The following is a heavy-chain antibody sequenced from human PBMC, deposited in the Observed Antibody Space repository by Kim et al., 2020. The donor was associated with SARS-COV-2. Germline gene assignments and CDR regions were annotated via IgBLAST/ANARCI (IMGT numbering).Heavy chain of an antibody. CDR1: GGSFSGYY. CDR2: INHSGST. V-gene: IGHV4-34*01. Sequence: SETLSLTCAVYGGSFSGYYWSWIRQPPGKGLEWIGEINHSGSTNYNPSLKSRVTISVDTSKNQFSLKLSSVTAADTAVYYCARGRGTRSASSLDYWGQGT. J-gene: IGHJ4*02. CDR3: ARGRGTRSASSLDY. D-gene: IGHD3-16*01.